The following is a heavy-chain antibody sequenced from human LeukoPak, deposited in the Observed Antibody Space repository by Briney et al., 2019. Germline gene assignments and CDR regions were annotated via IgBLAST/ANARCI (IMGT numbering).Heavy chain of an antibody. V-gene: IGHV1-2*02. CDR2: INPNSGGT. D-gene: IGHD7-27*01. CDR1: GYTFTGYY. Sequence: ASVKVSCKASGYTFTGYYMHWVRQAPGQGLEWMGWINPNSGGTNYAQKFQGRVTMTRNTSISTAYMELSSLRSEDTAVYYCARPGQLGIIGAFDIWGQGTMVTVSS. J-gene: IGHJ3*02. CDR3: ARPGQLGIIGAFDI.